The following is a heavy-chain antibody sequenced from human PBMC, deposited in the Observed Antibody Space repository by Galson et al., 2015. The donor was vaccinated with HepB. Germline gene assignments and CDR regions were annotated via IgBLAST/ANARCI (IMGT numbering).Heavy chain of an antibody. Sequence: SVKVSCKASGGTFSNYGISWVRQAPGQGLEWMGGIIPIFGTANYAQKFQGRVTIIADETTSTAYMELSSLRSADTAVYYCAREIGVPPSGSYYVYWGQGTLVTVSS. D-gene: IGHD1-26*01. J-gene: IGHJ4*02. CDR2: IIPIFGTA. CDR1: GGTFSNYG. CDR3: AREIGVPPSGSYYVY. V-gene: IGHV1-69*13.